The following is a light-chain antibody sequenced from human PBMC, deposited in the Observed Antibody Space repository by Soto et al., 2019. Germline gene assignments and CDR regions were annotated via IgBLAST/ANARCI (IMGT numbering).Light chain of an antibody. CDR2: GAS. CDR1: QSVSAN. J-gene: IGKJ4*01. V-gene: IGKV3-15*01. CDR3: QQRSNRLT. Sequence: EIVMTQSPATLSVSPGERATLSCRASQSVSANLAWYQQKPGQAPRLLIYGASTRATGIPARFSGSGSGTDFTLTISSLEPEDSAVYYCQQRSNRLTFGGGTKVDI.